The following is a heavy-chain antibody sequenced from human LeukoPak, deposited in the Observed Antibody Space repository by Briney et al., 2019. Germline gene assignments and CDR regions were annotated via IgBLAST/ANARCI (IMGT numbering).Heavy chain of an antibody. CDR1: GGSISSGDYY. Sequence: SQTLSLTCTVSGGSISSGDYYWSWIRQPPGKGLEWIGYIYYSGSTYYNPSLKSRVTISVDTSKNQFSLKLSSVTAADTAVYYCARDNWNDWAHAFDIWGQGTMVTVSS. CDR2: IYYSGST. J-gene: IGHJ3*02. V-gene: IGHV4-30-4*01. CDR3: ARDNWNDWAHAFDI. D-gene: IGHD1-1*01.